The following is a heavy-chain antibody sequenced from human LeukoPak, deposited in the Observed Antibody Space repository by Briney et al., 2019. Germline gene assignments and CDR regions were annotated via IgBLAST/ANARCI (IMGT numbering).Heavy chain of an antibody. D-gene: IGHD3-9*01. CDR2: IRYDGSNK. Sequence: PGGSLRLSCAASGFTFSSYGMHWVRQAPGKGLEWVAFIRYDGSNKYYADSVKGRFTISRDNSKNTLYLQMNSLRAEDTAVYYCAKDHRTTLVGYYYYMDVWDKGTTVTISS. J-gene: IGHJ6*03. CDR1: GFTFSSYG. CDR3: AKDHRTTLVGYYYYMDV. V-gene: IGHV3-30*02.